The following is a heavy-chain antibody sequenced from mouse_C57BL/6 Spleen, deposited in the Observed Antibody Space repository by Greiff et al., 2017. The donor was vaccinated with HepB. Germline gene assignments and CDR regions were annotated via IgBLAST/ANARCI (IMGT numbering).Heavy chain of an antibody. V-gene: IGHV1-15*01. CDR2: IDPDTGGT. CDR1: GYTFTDYE. Sequence: VQLQQSGAELVRPGASVTLSCKASGYTFTDYEMHWVKQTPVHGLEWIGAIDPDTGGTAYNQKFKGKAILTADKSSSTAYMELRSLTSEDSAVYYCTSYDYGGAWFAYWGQGTLVTVSA. D-gene: IGHD2-4*01. CDR3: TSYDYGGAWFAY. J-gene: IGHJ3*01.